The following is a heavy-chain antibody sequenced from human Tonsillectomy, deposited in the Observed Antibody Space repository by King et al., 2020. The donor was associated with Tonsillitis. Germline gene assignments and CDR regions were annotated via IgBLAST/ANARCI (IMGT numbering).Heavy chain of an antibody. CDR3: ARDAPPLYAIDY. J-gene: IGHJ4*02. CDR1: GFTFSSYS. D-gene: IGHD2-2*02. V-gene: IGHV3-21*01. Sequence: VQLVESGGGLVKPGGSLRLSCAASGFTFSSYSMNWVRQAPGKGLEWVSSISSSSSYTHYADSVKGRFTISRDNAKNSLYLQMNSLRAEDTAVYYCARDAPPLYAIDYWGQGTLVTVSS. CDR2: ISSSSSYT.